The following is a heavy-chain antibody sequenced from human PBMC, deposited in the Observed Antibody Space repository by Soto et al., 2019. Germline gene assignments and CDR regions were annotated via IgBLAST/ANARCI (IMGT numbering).Heavy chain of an antibody. CDR1: GFNFSNYA. Sequence: EEHLLESGGGLVQPVGSLRLSCAASGFNFSNYAMNWVRQAPGKGLEWVSGIVDTGGRTFYADSVKGRFTISRDNSKNTLYLQMSSLRVEDTAVYYCAPVPAATSYYGTDVWGQGTTVTVSS. D-gene: IGHD6-13*01. V-gene: IGHV3-23*01. CDR2: IVDTGGRT. J-gene: IGHJ6*02. CDR3: APVPAATSYYGTDV.